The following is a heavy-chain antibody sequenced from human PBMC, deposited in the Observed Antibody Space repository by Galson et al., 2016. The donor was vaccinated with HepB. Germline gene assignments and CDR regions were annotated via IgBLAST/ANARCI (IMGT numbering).Heavy chain of an antibody. V-gene: IGHV1-24*01. CDR3: ASSPPPTWKLLLYYSYYYMAV. CDR2: FDPEDGKP. CDR1: GHTLTDLS. Sequence: SVKVSCKVSGHTLTDLSIHWVRQAPGKGLEWMGGFDPEDGKPIYAQKFKGRVTVTEDTSTDTAFMQLSGLRSDDTAVYYCASSPPPTWKLLLYYSYYYMAVWGQGTTVIVSS. J-gene: IGHJ6*02. D-gene: IGHD4-23*01.